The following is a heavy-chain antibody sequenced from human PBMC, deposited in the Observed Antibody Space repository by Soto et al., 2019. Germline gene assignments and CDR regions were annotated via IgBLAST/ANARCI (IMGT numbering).Heavy chain of an antibody. J-gene: IGHJ4*02. D-gene: IGHD6-13*01. CDR3: ARGIAPYYFDY. Sequence: GASVKVSCKASGYTFTSCAMHWVRQAPGQRLEWMGWINAGNGNTKYSQKFQGRVTITRDTSASTAYMELSSLRSEDTAVYYCARGIAPYYFDYWGQGTLVTVSS. CDR1: GYTFTSCA. CDR2: INAGNGNT. V-gene: IGHV1-3*01.